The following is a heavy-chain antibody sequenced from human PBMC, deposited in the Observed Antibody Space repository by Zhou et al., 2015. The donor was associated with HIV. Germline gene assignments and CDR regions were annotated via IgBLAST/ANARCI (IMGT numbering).Heavy chain of an antibody. CDR1: GGTFSTNG. Sequence: QVQLVQSGAEVKKPGSSVKVSCQVSGGTFSTNGITWVRQAPGQGLEWMGLINPSGGSTTYAQKFQGRVTMTRDTSTSTVFMELRSLRSDDTAVYYCARASTLFGVVKYYGMEVWGQGTTVTVSS. CDR3: ARASTLFGVVKYYGMEV. V-gene: IGHV1-46*01. D-gene: IGHD3-3*01. CDR2: INPSGGST. J-gene: IGHJ6*02.